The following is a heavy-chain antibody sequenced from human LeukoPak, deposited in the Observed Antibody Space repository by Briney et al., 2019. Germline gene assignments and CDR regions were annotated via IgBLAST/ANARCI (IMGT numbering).Heavy chain of an antibody. CDR1: GFTFSNYV. Sequence: PGGSLRLSCAASGFTFSNYVMSWVRQAPGKGLEWVSAISGSGGSTYYADFVKGRFTISRDNSKNTLYLQMNSLRGDDTAVYYCAKAHGSGSSYYYYYGMDVWGQGTTVTVSS. CDR2: ISGSGGST. J-gene: IGHJ6*02. V-gene: IGHV3-23*01. CDR3: AKAHGSGSSYYYYYGMDV. D-gene: IGHD3-10*01.